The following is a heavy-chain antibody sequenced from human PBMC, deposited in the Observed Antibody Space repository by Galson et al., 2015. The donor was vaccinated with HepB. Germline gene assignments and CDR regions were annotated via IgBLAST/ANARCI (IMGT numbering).Heavy chain of an antibody. Sequence: SVKVSCKASGGTFSSYAISWVRQAPGQGLEWMGGIIPIFGTANYAQKFQGRVTITADESTSTAYMELSSLRSEDTAVSYCASSTVTPQAHRGAPYVWVDPWGQGTLVTVSS. V-gene: IGHV1-69*13. CDR3: ASSTVTPQAHRGAPYVWVDP. D-gene: IGHD4-11*01. CDR2: IIPIFGTA. J-gene: IGHJ5*02. CDR1: GGTFSSYA.